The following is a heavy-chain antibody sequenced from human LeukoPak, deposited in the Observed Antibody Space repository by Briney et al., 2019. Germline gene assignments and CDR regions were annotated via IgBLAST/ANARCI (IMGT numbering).Heavy chain of an antibody. CDR3: TRERQYSSGWYSSGSSYLDGTDV. CDR1: GFTFGDYS. Sequence: GGSLRLSCTASGFTFGDYSMTWVRQAPGKGLECVGLIKSKAFGGTAEYAASVKGRFTISRDDSKSIAYLQMNSLKTEDTAVYYCTRERQYSSGWYSSGSSYLDGTDVWGQGTTVTVSS. CDR2: IKSKAFGGTA. J-gene: IGHJ6*02. V-gene: IGHV3-49*04. D-gene: IGHD6-19*01.